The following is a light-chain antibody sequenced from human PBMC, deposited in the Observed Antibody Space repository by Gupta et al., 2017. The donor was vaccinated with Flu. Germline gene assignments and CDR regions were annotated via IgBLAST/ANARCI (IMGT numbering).Light chain of an antibody. V-gene: IGLV2-11*01. CDR1: SNDVGGSNR. J-gene: IGLJ1*01. CDR2: DGT. CDR3: SSHAGRVTWV. Sequence: QSAPTQPRSVSGSPGQSVTISCTGSSNDVGGSNRVSWYQQRPATAPKLILYDGTERPSGVPDWFSGAKAGNTASLTISGLQADDEAEYYCSSHAGRVTWVFGTGTTVTVL.